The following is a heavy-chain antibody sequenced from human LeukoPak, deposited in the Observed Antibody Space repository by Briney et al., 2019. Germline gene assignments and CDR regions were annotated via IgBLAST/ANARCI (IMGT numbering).Heavy chain of an antibody. CDR2: INPNSGGT. D-gene: IGHD3-10*01. V-gene: IGHV1-2*02. J-gene: IGHJ4*02. CDR1: GYIFSDYY. Sequence: ASVKVSCKASGYIFSDYYIHWVRQARGQGLEWVGWINPNSGGTYFAQKFEDRVTLTRDTSTNTGYMEMRSLTFDDTAAYYCAKSQYSFASGSSRPLFDYWGQGTLVTVSS. CDR3: AKSQYSFASGSSRPLFDY.